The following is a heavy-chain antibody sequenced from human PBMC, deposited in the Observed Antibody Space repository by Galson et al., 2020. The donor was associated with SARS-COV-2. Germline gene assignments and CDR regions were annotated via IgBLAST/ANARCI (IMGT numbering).Heavy chain of an antibody. Sequence: SGPTLVNPTATLTLTCTVSGFSLSNARMGVSWIRQPPGKALEWLAHIFSNDEQSYSTSLKSRLTISKDTSKSQVVLTMTNMDPVDTATYYCARIPTEICDAFDIWGQVTMVTFSS. J-gene: IGHJ3*02. CDR1: GFSLSNARMG. CDR3: ARIPTEICDAFDI. CDR2: IFSNDEQ. D-gene: IGHD1-1*01. V-gene: IGHV2-26*01.